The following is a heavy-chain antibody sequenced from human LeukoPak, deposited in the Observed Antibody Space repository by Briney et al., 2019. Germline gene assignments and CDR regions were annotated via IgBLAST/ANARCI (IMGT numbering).Heavy chain of an antibody. Sequence: GGSLRLSCAASGFTFSSYWMSWVRQAPGKGLEWVANIKQDGSEKCYVDSVKGRFTISRDNAKNSLYLQMNSLRAEDTAVYYCARLSKRPPGTDFDYWGQGTLVTVSS. CDR1: GFTFSSYW. J-gene: IGHJ4*02. D-gene: IGHD2/OR15-2a*01. CDR3: ARLSKRPPGTDFDY. CDR2: IKQDGSEK. V-gene: IGHV3-7*01.